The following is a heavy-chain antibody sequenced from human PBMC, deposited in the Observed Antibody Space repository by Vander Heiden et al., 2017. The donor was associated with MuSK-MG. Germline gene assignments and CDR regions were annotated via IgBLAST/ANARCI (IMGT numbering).Heavy chain of an antibody. V-gene: IGHV3-7*01. CDR3: ARDGIAVPIYY. D-gene: IGHD6-19*01. Sequence: EVPLVESEGGLVQPGGSLRLSCAASGFSFRHYWMSWVRQTPGKGLEWVANIKQDGSEKYYVDAVEGRFTISRDNAKNSLYLQMNSLRAEDTAVYYCARDGIAVPIYYWGQGTLVTVSS. CDR2: IKQDGSEK. J-gene: IGHJ4*02. CDR1: GFSFRHYW.